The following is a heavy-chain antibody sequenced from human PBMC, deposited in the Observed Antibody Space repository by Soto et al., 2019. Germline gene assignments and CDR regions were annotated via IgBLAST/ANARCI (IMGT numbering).Heavy chain of an antibody. CDR2: VHYTGST. CDR1: DGSISRSTFY. CDR3: ARNLDAGDTSGYDGY. V-gene: IGHV4-39*01. J-gene: IGHJ4*02. Sequence: QLQLQESGPGLVKPSETLSLTCTVSDGSISRSTFYWGWIRQPPGKGLEWIGSVHYTGSTYYNPYPKSRVTISIDSSKNQLPLKVSSVTAADTAVYYCARNLDAGDTSGYDGYWGQGALVTVSS. D-gene: IGHD6-19*01.